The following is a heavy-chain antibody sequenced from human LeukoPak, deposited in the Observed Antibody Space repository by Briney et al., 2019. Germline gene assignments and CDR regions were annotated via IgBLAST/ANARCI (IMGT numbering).Heavy chain of an antibody. CDR2: ISGSGGST. CDR3: AKPGHVDYDYVWGPYYYCYYYMDV. J-gene: IGHJ6*03. V-gene: IGHV3-23*01. CDR1: GFTFSSYV. D-gene: IGHD3-16*01. Sequence: GGSLRLSCAASGFTFSSYVMSWVRQAPGKGLEWVSAISGSGGSTYYADSVKGRFTISRDNSKNTLYLQMNSLRAEDTAVYYCAKPGHVDYDYVWGPYYYCYYYMDVWGKGTTVTVSS.